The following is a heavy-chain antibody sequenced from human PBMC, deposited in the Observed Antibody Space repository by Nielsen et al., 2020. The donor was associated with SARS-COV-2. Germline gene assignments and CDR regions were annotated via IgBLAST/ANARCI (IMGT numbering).Heavy chain of an antibody. CDR2: ISSSSSFI. J-gene: IGHJ4*02. CDR1: AFTFSRYT. Sequence: GESLKISCAASAFTFSRYTMNWVRQAPGKGLEWVSSISSSSSFIYYGDSVKGRFTISRDNAKNSLYLHMNSLRAEDTAVYYCALPSSGYNFGIFESWGQGTLVTVSS. D-gene: IGHD5-18*01. CDR3: ALPSSGYNFGIFES. V-gene: IGHV3-21*01.